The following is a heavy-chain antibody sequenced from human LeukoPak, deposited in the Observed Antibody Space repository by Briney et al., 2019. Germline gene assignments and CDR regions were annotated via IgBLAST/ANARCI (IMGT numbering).Heavy chain of an antibody. Sequence: SQTLSLTCTASGGSISSGSYYWSWIRQPAGKGLEWIGRIYTSGSTNYNPSLKSRVTISVDTSKNQFFLKLSSVTAADTAVYYCAREIAVAGLDYWGQGTLVTVSS. CDR3: AREIAVAGLDY. D-gene: IGHD6-19*01. V-gene: IGHV4-61*02. CDR1: GGSISSGSYY. CDR2: IYTSGST. J-gene: IGHJ4*02.